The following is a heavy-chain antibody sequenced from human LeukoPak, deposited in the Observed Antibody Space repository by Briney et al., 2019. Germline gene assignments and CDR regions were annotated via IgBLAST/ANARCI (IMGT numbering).Heavy chain of an antibody. J-gene: IGHJ3*02. CDR3: ARHLARGYYYDSSGYLDAFDI. V-gene: IGHV4-39*01. Sequence: SETLSLTCTVSGGSISSSSYYWGWLRQPPGKGLEWIGSIYYSGSTYYNPSLKSRVTISVDTSKNQFSLKLSSVTAADTAVYYCARHLARGYYYDSSGYLDAFDIWGQGTMVTVSS. CDR2: IYYSGST. D-gene: IGHD3-22*01. CDR1: GGSISSSSYY.